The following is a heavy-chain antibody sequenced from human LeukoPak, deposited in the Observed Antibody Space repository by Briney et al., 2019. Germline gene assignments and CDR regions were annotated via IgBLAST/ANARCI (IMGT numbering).Heavy chain of an antibody. CDR3: AAAPNYYGSGSSLGG. CDR2: IIPIFGTA. J-gene: IGHJ4*02. Sequence: SVKVSCKDSEGTFSSYAISWVRQAPGQGLEWMGGIIPIFGTANYAQKFQGRVTITADESTSTAYMELSSLRSEDTAVYYCAAAPNYYGSGSSLGGWGQGTLVTVSS. D-gene: IGHD3-10*01. CDR1: EGTFSSYA. V-gene: IGHV1-69*13.